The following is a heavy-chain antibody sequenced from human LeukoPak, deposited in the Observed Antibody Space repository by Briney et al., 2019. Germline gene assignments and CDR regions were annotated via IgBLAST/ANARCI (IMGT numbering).Heavy chain of an antibody. CDR2: IHYSGRT. Sequence: TSETLSLTCTVSGDSISSSRSYWGWIRQPPGRGLEWIGTIHYSGRTSNNPPRKTRVTISVNTSKNQFSLKLSSVTAAHTSVYFCARQPETMILTPWGQGTLVTVPS. D-gene: IGHD4/OR15-4a*01. V-gene: IGHV4-39*01. CDR3: ARQPETMILTP. J-gene: IGHJ5*02. CDR1: GDSISSSRSY.